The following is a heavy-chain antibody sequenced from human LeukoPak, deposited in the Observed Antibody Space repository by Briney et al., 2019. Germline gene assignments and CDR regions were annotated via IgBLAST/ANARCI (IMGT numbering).Heavy chain of an antibody. V-gene: IGHV1-69*06. CDR2: IIPIFGTA. J-gene: IGHJ3*02. CDR3: ARAPPYCGGDCYSKVIGAFDI. CDR1: GGTFSSYA. Sequence: ASVKVSCKASGGTFSSYAISWVRQAPGQGLEWMGGIIPIFGTANYAQKFQGRVTITADKSTSTAYMELSSLRSEDTAVYYCARAPPYCGGDCYSKVIGAFDIWGQGTMVTVSS. D-gene: IGHD2-21*02.